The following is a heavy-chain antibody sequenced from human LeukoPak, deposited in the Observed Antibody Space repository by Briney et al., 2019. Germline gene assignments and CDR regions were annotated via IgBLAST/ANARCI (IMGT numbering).Heavy chain of an antibody. D-gene: IGHD3-3*01. V-gene: IGHV3-74*01. J-gene: IGHJ6*03. Sequence: GGSLRLSCAVSGFTFSSYWMHWVRQAPGKGLVWVSRIISDGSSTSYADFVKGRFTISRDNAKHSLYLQMNSLRAEDTAVYYCARGKIFHYMDVWGKGTTVTISS. CDR2: IISDGSST. CDR1: GFTFSSYW. CDR3: ARGKIFHYMDV.